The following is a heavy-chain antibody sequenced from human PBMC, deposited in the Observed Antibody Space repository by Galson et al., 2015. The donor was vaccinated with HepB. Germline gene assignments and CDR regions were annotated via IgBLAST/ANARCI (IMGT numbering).Heavy chain of an antibody. CDR3: ARGPFDY. CDR2: ISYDGSNK. J-gene: IGHJ4*02. V-gene: IGHV3-30*03. Sequence: SLRLSCAVSGFTLSSHWMHWVRQAPGKGLEWVAVISYDGSNKYYADSEKGRFTISRDNSKNTLYLQMNSLRAEDTAVYYCARGPFDYWGQGTLVTVSS. CDR1: GFTLSSHW.